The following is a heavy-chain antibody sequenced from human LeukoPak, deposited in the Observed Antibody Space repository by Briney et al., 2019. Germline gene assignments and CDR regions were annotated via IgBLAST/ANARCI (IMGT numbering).Heavy chain of an antibody. J-gene: IGHJ4*02. D-gene: IGHD5-24*01. Sequence: GGSLRLSCAASGFTFSSYWMSWVRQAPGKGLEWVATIKKDGSEQYYVDSMKGRLTISRDNAKNSVYLQIHNLRAEDTAVYYCARDLGWLQSDYWGQGTLVTVSS. CDR3: ARDLGWLQSDY. V-gene: IGHV3-7*01. CDR1: GFTFSSYW. CDR2: IKKDGSEQ.